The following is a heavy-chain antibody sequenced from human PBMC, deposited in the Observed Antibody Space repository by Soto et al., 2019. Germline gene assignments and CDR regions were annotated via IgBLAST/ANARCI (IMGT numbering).Heavy chain of an antibody. D-gene: IGHD3-22*01. V-gene: IGHV4-39*07. CDR1: GGSISSSSYY. Sequence: SETLSLTCTVSGGSISSSSYYWGWIRQPPGKGLEWIGSIYYSGSTYYNPSLKSRVTISVDTSKNQFSLKLSSVTAADTAVYYCARGGGKEYYYDSSGYYFDPWGQGTLVTVSS. CDR2: IYYSGST. CDR3: ARGGGKEYYYDSSGYYFDP. J-gene: IGHJ5*02.